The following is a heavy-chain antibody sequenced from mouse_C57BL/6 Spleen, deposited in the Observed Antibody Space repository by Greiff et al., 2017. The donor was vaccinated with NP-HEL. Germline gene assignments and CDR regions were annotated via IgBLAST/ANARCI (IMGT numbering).Heavy chain of an antibody. V-gene: IGHV1-52*01. J-gene: IGHJ2*01. CDR2: IDPSDSET. D-gene: IGHD1-3*01. Sequence: VQLQQPGAELVRPGSSVKLSCKASGYTFTSYWMHWVKQRPIQGLEWIGNIDPSDSETHYNQKFKDKATLTVDKSSSTAYMQLSSLTSEDSAVYYCARSLTRCYFDYWGQGTTLTVSS. CDR1: GYTFTSYW. CDR3: ARSLTRCYFDY.